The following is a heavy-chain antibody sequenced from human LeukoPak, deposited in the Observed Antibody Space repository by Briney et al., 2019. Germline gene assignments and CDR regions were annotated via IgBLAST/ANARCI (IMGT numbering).Heavy chain of an antibody. V-gene: IGHV1-18*01. CDR1: GYTFTGYG. Sequence: ASVKVSCKASGYTFTGYGISWVRQAPGQGLEWMGWISAYNGNTNYAQKLQGRVTMTTDTSTSTAYMELRSLRSEDTAVYYCAGVVVAATRPPYYSYGMDVWGQGTTVTVYS. CDR2: ISAYNGNT. CDR3: AGVVVAATRPPYYSYGMDV. D-gene: IGHD2-15*01. J-gene: IGHJ6*02.